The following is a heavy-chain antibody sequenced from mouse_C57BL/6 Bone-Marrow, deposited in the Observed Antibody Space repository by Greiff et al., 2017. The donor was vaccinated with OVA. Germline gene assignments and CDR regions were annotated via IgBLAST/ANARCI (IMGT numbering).Heavy chain of an antibody. CDR2: ISSGSSTI. V-gene: IGHV5-17*01. Sequence: EVMLVESGGGLVKPGGSLKLSCAASGFTFSDYGMHWVRQAPEKGLEWVAYISSGSSTIYYADTVQGRFTISRDNATNTLFLQMTSLRSEDTAMDDCARRYGNYDAMDDWGQGTSVTGSS. CDR3: ARRYGNYDAMDD. CDR1: GFTFSDYG. J-gene: IGHJ4*01. D-gene: IGHD2-1*01.